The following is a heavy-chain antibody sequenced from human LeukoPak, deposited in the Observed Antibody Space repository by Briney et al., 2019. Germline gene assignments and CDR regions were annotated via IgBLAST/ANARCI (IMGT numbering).Heavy chain of an antibody. CDR3: VLGFGAVLLQD. J-gene: IGHJ4*02. CDR2: VYGDYT. D-gene: IGHD3-16*01. CDR1: GASISDRTW. V-gene: IGHV4-4*02. Sequence: SETLSLTCDVSGASISDRTWWSWVRQSPGKGLEWIGEVYGDYTNYHPSLQSRVTVSVDRSNNQFSLNLKSLTAADTAVYFCVLGFGAVLLQDWGQGIQVTVSS.